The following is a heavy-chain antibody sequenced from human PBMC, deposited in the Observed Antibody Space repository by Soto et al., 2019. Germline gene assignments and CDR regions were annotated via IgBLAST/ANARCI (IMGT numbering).Heavy chain of an antibody. CDR2: ISYDGSNK. Sequence: PGGSLRLSCAASGFTFSSYAMHWVRQAPGKGLERVAVISYDGSNKYYADSVKGRFTISRDNSKNTLYLQMNSLRAEDTAVYYCARAFTYYYDSSGYPNWFDPWGQGTLVTVSS. CDR3: ARAFTYYYDSSGYPNWFDP. CDR1: GFTFSSYA. V-gene: IGHV3-30-3*01. D-gene: IGHD3-22*01. J-gene: IGHJ5*02.